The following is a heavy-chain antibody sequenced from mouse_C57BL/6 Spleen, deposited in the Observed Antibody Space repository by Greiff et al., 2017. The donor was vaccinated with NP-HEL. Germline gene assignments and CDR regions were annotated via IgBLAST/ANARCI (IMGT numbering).Heavy chain of an antibody. J-gene: IGHJ4*01. V-gene: IGHV5-4*01. CDR3: ARAQQFYYDYDLDAMDY. Sequence: EVQGEESGGGLVKPGGSLKLSCAASGFTFSSYAMSWVRQTPEKRLEWVATISDGGSYTYYPDNVKGRFTISRDNAKNNLYLQMRHLKSEDTAMYYWARAQQFYYDYDLDAMDYWGQGTSVTVSS. CDR2: ISDGGSYT. CDR1: GFTFSSYA. D-gene: IGHD2-4*01.